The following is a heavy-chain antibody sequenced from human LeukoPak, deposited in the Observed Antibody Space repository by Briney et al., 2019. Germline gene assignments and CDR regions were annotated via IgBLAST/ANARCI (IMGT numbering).Heavy chain of an antibody. J-gene: IGHJ4*02. D-gene: IGHD2-15*01. CDR3: ARDFVVVAATSPLFDY. Sequence: ASVKVSCKASGYTFTGYYMHWVRQAPGQGLEWMGWINPNSGGTNYAQKFQGRVTMTRDTSISTAYMELSRLRSDDTAVYYCARDFVVVAATSPLFDYWGQGTLVTVSS. CDR1: GYTFTGYY. CDR2: INPNSGGT. V-gene: IGHV1-2*02.